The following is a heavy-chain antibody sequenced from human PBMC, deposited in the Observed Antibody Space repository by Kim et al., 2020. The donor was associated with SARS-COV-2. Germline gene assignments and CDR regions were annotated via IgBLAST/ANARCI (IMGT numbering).Heavy chain of an antibody. CDR1: GGTFSSYA. J-gene: IGHJ4*02. V-gene: IGHV1-69*13. CDR3: ATPGPYDYVWGSYRRFDY. CDR2: IIPIFGTA. D-gene: IGHD3-16*02. Sequence: SVKVSCKASGGTFSSYAISWVRQAPGQGLEWMGGIIPIFGTANYAQKFQGRVTITADESTSTAYMELSSLRSEDTAVYYCATPGPYDYVWGSYRRFDYWGQGTLVTGSS.